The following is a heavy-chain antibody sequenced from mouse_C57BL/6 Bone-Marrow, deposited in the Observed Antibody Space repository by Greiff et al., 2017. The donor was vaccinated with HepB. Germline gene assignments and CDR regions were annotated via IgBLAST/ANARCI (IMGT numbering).Heavy chain of an antibody. V-gene: IGHV1-82*01. J-gene: IGHJ4*01. CDR1: GYAFSSSW. CDR3: ARSRITTVGPDY. D-gene: IGHD1-1*01. CDR2: IYPGDGDT. Sequence: QVQLQQSGPELVKPGASVKISCKASGYAFSSSWMNWVKQRPGKGLEWIGRIYPGDGDTNYNGKFKGKATLTADKSSSTAYMQLSSLTSEDSAVYFCARSRITTVGPDYWGQGTSVTVSS.